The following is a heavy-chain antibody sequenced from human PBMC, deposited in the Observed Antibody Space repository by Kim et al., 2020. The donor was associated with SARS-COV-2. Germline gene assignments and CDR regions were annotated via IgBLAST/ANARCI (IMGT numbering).Heavy chain of an antibody. CDR2: INHSGST. CDR1: GGSFSGYY. J-gene: IGHJ4*02. V-gene: IGHV4-34*01. Sequence: SETLSLTCAVYGGSFSGYYWSWIRQPPGKGLEWIGEINHSGSTNYNPSLKSRVTISVDTSKNQFSLKLSSVTAADTAVYYCARDPYGDRPRDYWGQGTLVTVSS. D-gene: IGHD4-17*01. CDR3: ARDPYGDRPRDY.